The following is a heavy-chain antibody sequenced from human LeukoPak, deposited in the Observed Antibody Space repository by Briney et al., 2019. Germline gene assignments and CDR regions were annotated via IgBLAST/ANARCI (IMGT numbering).Heavy chain of an antibody. V-gene: IGHV1-2*06. CDR3: ARAKEKSIAARYFDY. CDR1: GYTFTDYY. CDR2: NNPDSGGT. Sequence: ASVKVSCKASGYTFTDYYMHWVRQAPGQGLEWIGRNNPDSGGTNSAQKFQGRVTVTRDTSISTTYMELSSLRSDDTAVYYCARAKEKSIAARYFDYWGQGPWSPSPQ. D-gene: IGHD6-6*01. J-gene: IGHJ4*02.